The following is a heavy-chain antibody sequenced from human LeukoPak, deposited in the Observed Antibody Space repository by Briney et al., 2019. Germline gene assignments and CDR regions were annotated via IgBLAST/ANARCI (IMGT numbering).Heavy chain of an antibody. J-gene: IGHJ4*02. V-gene: IGHV3-23*01. CDR2: ISGSGGST. CDR1: GFTFSSYA. Sequence: GRSLRLSCAASGFTFSSYAMSWVRQAPGKGLEWVSAISGSGGSTYYADSVKGWFTISRDNSKNTLYLQMNSLRAEDTAVYYCAKVSGDYVWGSYRYGYWGQGTLVTVSS. CDR3: AKVSGDYVWGSYRYGY. D-gene: IGHD3-16*02.